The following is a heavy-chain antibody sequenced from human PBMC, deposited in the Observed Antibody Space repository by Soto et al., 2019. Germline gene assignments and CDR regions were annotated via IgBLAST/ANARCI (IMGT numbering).Heavy chain of an antibody. CDR2: IDNSGST. Sequence: SETLSLTCTVSGGSISNYYCNWIRQLAGKGLEWIGRIDNSGSTNYNPSLKSRVTMSVDTSKQEFSLKLSSVTAADTALYYCARGGHDFWSGPFDYWGRGALVTVSS. D-gene: IGHD3-3*01. J-gene: IGHJ4*02. V-gene: IGHV4-4*07. CDR3: ARGGHDFWSGPFDY. CDR1: GGSISNYY.